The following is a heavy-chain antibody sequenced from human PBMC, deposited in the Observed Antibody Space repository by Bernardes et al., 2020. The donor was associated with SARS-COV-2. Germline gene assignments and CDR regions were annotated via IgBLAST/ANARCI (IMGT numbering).Heavy chain of an antibody. CDR2: ISSGGDTI. J-gene: IGHJ4*02. Sequence: GGSLRLSCVGSGFIFTTYSMSWVRQAPGKGLEWLLFISSGGDTIHYADSVMGRFTVSRDDAKNSVYLQMNSLRAEDTAVYYCARGWRENSFDYWGQGALVTVSS. CDR1: GFIFTTYS. CDR3: ARGWRENSFDY. V-gene: IGHV3-48*01. D-gene: IGHD2-15*01.